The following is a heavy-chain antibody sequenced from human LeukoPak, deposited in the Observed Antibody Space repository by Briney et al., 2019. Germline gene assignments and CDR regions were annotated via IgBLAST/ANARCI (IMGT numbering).Heavy chain of an antibody. CDR2: VYHSGST. V-gene: IGHV4-4*02. D-gene: IGHD3-10*01. CDR3: ARGGYYGSGNDFRFDP. Sequence: SETLSLTCAVSGGSISSSYWWSWVRQPPGKGLEWIGEVYHSGSTNYKPSLKSRVTISVDTSKNQFSLKLSSVTAADTAVYYCARGGYYGSGNDFRFDPWGQGTLVTVSS. J-gene: IGHJ5*02. CDR1: GGSISSSYW.